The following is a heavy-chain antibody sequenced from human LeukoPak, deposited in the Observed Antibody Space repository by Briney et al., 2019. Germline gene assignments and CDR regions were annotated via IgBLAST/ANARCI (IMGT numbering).Heavy chain of an antibody. CDR1: GFTFSGYS. CDR2: ISSSSSYI. Sequence: GGSLRLSCAASGFTFSGYSMSWDRQAPGKGLEWVSSISSSSSYIYYADSVKGRFIISRDNAKNSLYLQMNGLRVEDTAVYYCAGLSLTKAWGQGTLVTVSS. CDR3: AGLSLTKA. J-gene: IGHJ5*02. D-gene: IGHD3-16*02. V-gene: IGHV3-21*01.